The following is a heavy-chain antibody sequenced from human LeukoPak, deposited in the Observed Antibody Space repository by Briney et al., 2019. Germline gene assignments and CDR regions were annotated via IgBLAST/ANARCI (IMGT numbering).Heavy chain of an antibody. J-gene: IGHJ4*02. D-gene: IGHD6-6*01. V-gene: IGHV3-48*03. CDR2: ISSSGSTI. CDR1: GFTFSSYE. CDR3: ARGDLVPDDY. Sequence: GGSLRLSCAASGFTFSSYEMNWVRQAPGKGLEWVSYISSSGSTIYYADFVKGRFTISRDNAKNSLYLQMNSLRAEDTAVYYCARGDLVPDDYWGQGTLVTVSS.